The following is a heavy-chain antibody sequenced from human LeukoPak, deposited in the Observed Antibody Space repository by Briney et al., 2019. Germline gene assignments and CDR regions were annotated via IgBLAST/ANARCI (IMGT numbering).Heavy chain of an antibody. CDR2: MNPNSGNT. CDR1: GYTFTSYD. Sequence: ASVKVSCKASGYTFTSYDINWVRQATGQGLEWMGWMNPNSGNTGYAQKFQGRVTMTTDTSTSTAYMELRSLRSDDTAVYYCAKDPNPYYYDSSGYEDYWGQGTLVTVSS. D-gene: IGHD3-22*01. CDR3: AKDPNPYYYDSSGYEDY. J-gene: IGHJ4*02. V-gene: IGHV1-8*01.